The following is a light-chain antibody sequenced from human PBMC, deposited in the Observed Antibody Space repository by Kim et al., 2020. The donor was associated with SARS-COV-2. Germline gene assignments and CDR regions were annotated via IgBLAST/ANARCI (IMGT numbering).Light chain of an antibody. Sequence: ASVGDRVTISGRASQNIHIWLAWFQQKPGKAPRVLMYKASTLESGVPSRFSGSGSGTEFTLTINSLQPDDSATYYCQQYDVHPETFGQGTKVDIK. CDR1: QNIHIW. CDR3: QQYDVHPET. V-gene: IGKV1-5*03. J-gene: IGKJ1*01. CDR2: KAS.